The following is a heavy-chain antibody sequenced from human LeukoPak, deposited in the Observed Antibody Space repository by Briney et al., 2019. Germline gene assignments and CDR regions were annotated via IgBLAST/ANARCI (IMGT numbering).Heavy chain of an antibody. CDR2: TYYRSTWYN. J-gene: IGHJ5*02. D-gene: IGHD2-2*01. CDR3: ARRLTQYDCFDP. CDR1: GDSVSSNSVT. Sequence: SQTLSLTCAISGDSVSSNSVTWDWIRQSPTRGLEWLGRTYYRSTWYNDYAVSVRGRITVNPDTSKNQFSLHLNSVTPEDTAVYYCARRLTQYDCFDPWGQGILVTVSS. V-gene: IGHV6-1*01.